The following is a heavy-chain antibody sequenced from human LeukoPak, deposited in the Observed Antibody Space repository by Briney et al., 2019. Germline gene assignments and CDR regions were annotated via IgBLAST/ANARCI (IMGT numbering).Heavy chain of an antibody. CDR1: GFTFSSYW. V-gene: IGHV3-74*01. Sequence: GGSLRLSCAASGFTFSSYWMHWVRQAPGKGLVWVSCINTDGSSTSYADSVKGRFTISRDNAKNTLYLQMNSLRAEDTAVYYCARVSSSSWWALDYWGQGTLVTVSS. CDR2: INTDGSST. CDR3: ARVSSSSWWALDY. D-gene: IGHD6-13*01. J-gene: IGHJ4*02.